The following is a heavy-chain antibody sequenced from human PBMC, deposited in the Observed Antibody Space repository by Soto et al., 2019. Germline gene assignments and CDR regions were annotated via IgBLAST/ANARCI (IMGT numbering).Heavy chain of an antibody. CDR3: AKSVSGRPRDCSGGSCYLDAFDI. CDR2: ISGSGGST. J-gene: IGHJ3*02. Sequence: EVQLLESGGGLVQPGGSLRLSCAASGFTFSSYAMSWVRQAPGKGLEWVSAISGSGGSTYYADSVKGRFTISRDNSKNTLYLQMNSLRAEDTAVYYCAKSVSGRPRDCSGGSCYLDAFDIWGQGTMVTVSS. CDR1: GFTFSSYA. D-gene: IGHD2-15*01. V-gene: IGHV3-23*01.